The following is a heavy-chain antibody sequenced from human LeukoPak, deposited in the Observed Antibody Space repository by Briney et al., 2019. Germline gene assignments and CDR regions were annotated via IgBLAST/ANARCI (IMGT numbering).Heavy chain of an antibody. CDR1: GFAFSRYG. CDR3: AKAIPPSYDSSGYYYDY. CDR2: MWYDGSNE. V-gene: IGHV3-33*06. J-gene: IGHJ4*02. D-gene: IGHD3-22*01. Sequence: GGSLRLSCAASGFAFSRYGMHWLRQAPGTGLEWVAVMWYDGSNEAYADSVRGRFTISRDNSENTLYLQMNSLRAEDTAVYYCAKAIPPSYDSSGYYYDYWGQGTLVTVSS.